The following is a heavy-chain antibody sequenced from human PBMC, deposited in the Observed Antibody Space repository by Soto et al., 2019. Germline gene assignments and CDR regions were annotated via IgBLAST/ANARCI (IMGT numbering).Heavy chain of an antibody. D-gene: IGHD3-16*01. CDR3: AMGDSPYVWVNEF. J-gene: IGHJ4*02. Sequence: QEQLVQSGAEVKKPGSSVTVSCKDSGGLFSSYAISWVRQAPGQGLEWMGGIIPVFGTPYYAQKFQGRVTMTADESTNTAYMELSSLTSEDTAMYYCAMGDSPYVWVNEFCGQGSLVTVSS. CDR1: GGLFSSYA. V-gene: IGHV1-69*01. CDR2: IIPVFGTP.